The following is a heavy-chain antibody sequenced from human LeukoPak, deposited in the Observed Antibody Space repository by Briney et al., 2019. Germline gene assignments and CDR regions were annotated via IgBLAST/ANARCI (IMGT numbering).Heavy chain of an antibody. J-gene: IGHJ3*02. CDR3: ARAPYYYDSSGYYSPDAFDI. V-gene: IGHV5-51*01. CDR2: IYPGDSDT. D-gene: IGHD3-22*01. Sequence: GESLKISCKGSGYSFTSYWIGWVRQMPGKGLEWMGIIYPGDSDTRYSPSFQGQVTISADKSISTAYLQWSSLKASDTAMYYCARAPYYYDSSGYYSPDAFDIWGQGTMVTVSS. CDR1: GYSFTSYW.